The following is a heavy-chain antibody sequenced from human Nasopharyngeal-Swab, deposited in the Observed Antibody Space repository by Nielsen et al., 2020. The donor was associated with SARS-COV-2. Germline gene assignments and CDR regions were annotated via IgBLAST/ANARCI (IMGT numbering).Heavy chain of an antibody. CDR3: AKGSYYYDSYGAFDI. V-gene: IGHV3-30*18. Sequence: GESLKISCAAPGFTFGSYGMHWVRQAPGKGLEWVAVISYDGSNKYYADSVKGRFTISRDNSKNTLYLQMNSLRAEDTAVYYCAKGSYYYDSYGAFDIWGQGTMVTVSS. J-gene: IGHJ3*02. CDR1: GFTFGSYG. D-gene: IGHD3-22*01. CDR2: ISYDGSNK.